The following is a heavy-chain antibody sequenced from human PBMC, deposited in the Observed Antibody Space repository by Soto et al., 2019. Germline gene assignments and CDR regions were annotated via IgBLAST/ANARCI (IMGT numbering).Heavy chain of an antibody. J-gene: IGHJ4*02. V-gene: IGHV3-9*01. D-gene: IGHD3-10*01. CDR2: VSPTGDTV. CDR1: GFRFEQYV. CDR3: VKDAPNGSIDD. Sequence: VQVVASGGGLVQPGRSLRLSCAVSGFRFEQYVMHWVRQAPGKGLECVSTVSPTGDTVAYAHSVEGRFTVSRDNAKNSLYLLMNSLKGDDTAFFYCVKDAPNGSIDDWGQGTLVTVSS.